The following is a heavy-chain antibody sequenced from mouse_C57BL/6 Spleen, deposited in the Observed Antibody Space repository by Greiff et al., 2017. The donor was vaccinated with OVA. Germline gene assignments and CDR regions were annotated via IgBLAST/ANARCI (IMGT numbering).Heavy chain of an antibody. CDR2: IDPSDSET. V-gene: IGHV1-52*01. D-gene: IGHD2-4*01. CDR3: ARGDYDYEGGTWFAY. Sequence: VQLQQPGAELVRPGSSVKLSCKASGYTFTSYWMHWVKQRPIQGLEWIGNIDPSDSETHYNQKFKDKATLTVDKSSSTAYMQLSSLTSEDSAVYYCARGDYDYEGGTWFAYWGQGTLVTVS. J-gene: IGHJ3*01. CDR1: GYTFTSYW.